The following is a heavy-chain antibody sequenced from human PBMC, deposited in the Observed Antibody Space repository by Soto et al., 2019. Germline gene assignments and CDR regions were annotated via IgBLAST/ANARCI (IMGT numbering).Heavy chain of an antibody. CDR3: TKWATIPFDS. CDR2: VYPSDSDV. Sequence: GESLKICCPGSGYRLTISWIGWVRQMPGKGLDWLGNVYPSDSDVRYSPSFEGRVTISADNSINTAYWHLLNLKASDTAIYYCTKWATIPFDSLGQGTRVTVSS. J-gene: IGHJ4*02. D-gene: IGHD1-26*01. V-gene: IGHV5-51*01. CDR1: GYRLTISW.